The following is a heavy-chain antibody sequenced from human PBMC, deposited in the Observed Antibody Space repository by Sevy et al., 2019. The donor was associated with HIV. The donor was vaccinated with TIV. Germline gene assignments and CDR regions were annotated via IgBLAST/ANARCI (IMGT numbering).Heavy chain of an antibody. Sequence: SETPSITCTVSGGSITSLYWNWIRQPPGKGLEWIANIYYNGHINYNPSLKSRVTLSLDTSKNQFSLRLSSVTAADTAMYYCAGENAWGRGYSWGQGTLVTVSS. CDR3: AGENAWGRGYS. CDR2: IYYNGHI. D-gene: IGHD1-26*01. V-gene: IGHV4-59*08. CDR1: GGSITSLY. J-gene: IGHJ4*02.